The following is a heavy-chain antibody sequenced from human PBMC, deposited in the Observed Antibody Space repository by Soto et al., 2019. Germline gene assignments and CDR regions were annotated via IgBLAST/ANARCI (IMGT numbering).Heavy chain of an antibody. V-gene: IGHV3-23*01. CDR1: GFSFSSFA. J-gene: IGHJ4*02. CDR3: AKDPNYDFWSGFSAVDLDY. CDR2: VSGRGGDT. Sequence: EVHLLQSGGGLVQPGGSLRLSCAASGFSFSSFALSWVRQSPGKGLEWVAAVSGRGGDTYYANSVKGRFTNSRDTSQTTLFLQMTSLTAEASAIYYCAKDPNYDFWSGFSAVDLDYWGQGTLVTVSS. D-gene: IGHD3-3*01.